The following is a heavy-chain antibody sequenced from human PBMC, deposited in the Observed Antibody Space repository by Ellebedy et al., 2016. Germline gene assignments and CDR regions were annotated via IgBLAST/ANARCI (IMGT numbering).Heavy chain of an antibody. Sequence: ESLKISCAASGFTFDDYTMHWVRQAPGKGLEWVSLISWDGGSTYYADSVKGRFTISRDNSKNSLYLQMNSLRTEDTALYYCAKDSSMTTVTYFDYWGQGTLVTVSS. D-gene: IGHD4-11*01. CDR1: GFTFDDYT. J-gene: IGHJ4*02. CDR2: ISWDGGST. CDR3: AKDSSMTTVTYFDY. V-gene: IGHV3-43*01.